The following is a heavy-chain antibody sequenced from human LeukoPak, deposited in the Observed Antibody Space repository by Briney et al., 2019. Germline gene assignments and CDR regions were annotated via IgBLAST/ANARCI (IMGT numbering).Heavy chain of an antibody. J-gene: IGHJ4*02. CDR2: IYSSGST. CDR3: ARMYSGTYGGIDY. Sequence: SSETLSLTCTVSGGSISSYYWSWIRQPAGKGLEWIGRIYSSGSTNYNPSLKSRVSLSVDTSRNQVSLKVNSVTAADTAVYYCARMYSGTYGGIDYWGQGTPVTVSS. D-gene: IGHD1-26*01. CDR1: GGSISSYY. V-gene: IGHV4-4*07.